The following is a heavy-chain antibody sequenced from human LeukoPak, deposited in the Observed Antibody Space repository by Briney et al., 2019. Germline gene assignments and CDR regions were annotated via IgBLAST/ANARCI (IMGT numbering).Heavy chain of an antibody. Sequence: SETLSLTCTVSGGSISSYYWSWIRQPPGKELEWIGYIYYSGSTNYNPSLKSRVTISVDTSKNQFSLKLSSVTAADTAVYYCARDSGVGFSYYYYYGMDVWGQGTTVTVSS. CDR1: GGSISSYY. CDR3: ARDSGVGFSYYYYYGMDV. CDR2: IYYSGST. J-gene: IGHJ6*02. D-gene: IGHD2-15*01. V-gene: IGHV4-59*01.